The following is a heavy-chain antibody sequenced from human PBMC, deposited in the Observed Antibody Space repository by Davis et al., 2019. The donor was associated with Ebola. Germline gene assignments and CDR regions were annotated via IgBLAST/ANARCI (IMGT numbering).Heavy chain of an antibody. J-gene: IGHJ3*02. V-gene: IGHV6-1*01. CDR2: TYYNSKWYK. Sequence: HPQTLSLTCAISGDSVSRSGAAWIWIRQSPSRGLEWLGRTYYNSKWYKDYAVSLKSRITFNPDTSKNQFSLQLESVTPEDTAIYYCARVNWGAGKAFDIWGQGSMVTVSS. CDR1: GDSVSRSGAA. CDR3: ARVNWGAGKAFDI. D-gene: IGHD7-27*01.